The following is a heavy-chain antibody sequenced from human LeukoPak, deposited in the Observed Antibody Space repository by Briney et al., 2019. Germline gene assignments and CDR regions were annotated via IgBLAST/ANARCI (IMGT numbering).Heavy chain of an antibody. D-gene: IGHD3-10*01. CDR1: GFAFSTYW. CDR3: ARDYAGSPDY. Sequence: GRTLRLSCAVSGFAFSTYWIACVPQGPGKGLVCGSLITGDGTTTTYADSVKVRFTVPRDNAKNTAYLQMNSLRAEDTAVYYCARDYAGSPDYWGQGTLVTVSS. CDR2: ITGDGTTT. V-gene: IGHV3-74*01. J-gene: IGHJ4*02.